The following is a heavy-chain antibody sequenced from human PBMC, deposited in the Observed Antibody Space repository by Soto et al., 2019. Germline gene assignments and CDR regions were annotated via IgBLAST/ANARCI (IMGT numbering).Heavy chain of an antibody. Sequence: GTSVKVSCKASGYTFTSYAMHWVRQAPGQRLEWMGWINAGNGNTKYSQKLQGRVTLTRDTSTKTAFMELRSLTGDDTAVYYCAREYGMDVWGQGTTVTVSS. J-gene: IGHJ6*02. V-gene: IGHV1-3*01. CDR3: AREYGMDV. CDR1: GYTFTSYA. CDR2: INAGNGNT.